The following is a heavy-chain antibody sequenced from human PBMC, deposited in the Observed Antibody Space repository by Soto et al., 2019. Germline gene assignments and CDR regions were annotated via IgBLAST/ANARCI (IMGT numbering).Heavy chain of an antibody. CDR2: IIPIFGIT. CDR1: GGTFSGYA. D-gene: IGHD1-1*01. V-gene: IGHV1-69*01. Sequence: QAQLMQSGAEVKEPGSSVKVSCKASGGTFSGYAISWVRQAPGQGLEWLGGIIPIFGITNYAQKFQNRLTIAADESSATVYMALRSLTSEDSAIYYCARDPRSITGTTSSEXFQXWGQGTLXXV. J-gene: IGHJ1*01. CDR3: ARDPRSITGTTSSEXFQX.